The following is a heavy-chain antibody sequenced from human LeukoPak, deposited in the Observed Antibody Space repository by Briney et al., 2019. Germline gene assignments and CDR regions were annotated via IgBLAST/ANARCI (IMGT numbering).Heavy chain of an antibody. CDR2: IYYSGST. CDR1: GGSMSSFY. J-gene: IGHJ4*02. Sequence: PSETLSLTCTVSGGSMSSFYWSWIRQPPGKGLEWIGYIYYSGSTNYNPSLKSRVTISVDTSKNQFSLKLSSVTAADTAVYYCARAPFIQSDFGGTFDYWGQGTLVTVSS. D-gene: IGHD4-23*01. V-gene: IGHV4-59*01. CDR3: ARAPFIQSDFGGTFDY.